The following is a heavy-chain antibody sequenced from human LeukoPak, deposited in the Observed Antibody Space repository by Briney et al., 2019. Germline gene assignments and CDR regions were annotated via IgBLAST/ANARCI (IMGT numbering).Heavy chain of an antibody. D-gene: IGHD6-19*01. CDR3: ARDLYRYSSGREPDY. CDR2: INPSGGST. CDR1: GNTFTSYY. V-gene: IGHV1-46*01. J-gene: IGHJ4*02. Sequence: ASVKVSCKASGNTFTSYYMRWVRQAPGQGLEWMGIINPSGGSTSYAQKFQGRVTMTRDTSTSTVYMELSSLRSEDTAVYYCARDLYRYSSGREPDYWGQGTLVTVSS.